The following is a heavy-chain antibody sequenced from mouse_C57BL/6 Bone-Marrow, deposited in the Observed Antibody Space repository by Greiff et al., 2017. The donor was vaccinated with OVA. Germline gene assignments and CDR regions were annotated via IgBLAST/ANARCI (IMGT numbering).Heavy chain of an antibody. CDR2: INPCTGGT. V-gene: IGHV1-42*01. CDR3: ARLRLRRGGYAMDY. J-gene: IGHJ4*01. Sequence: EVQLQQSGPELVKPGASVKISCKASGYSFTGYYMNWVKQSPEKSLEWIGEINPCTGGTTYNQKFKAKATLTVDKSSSTAYMQLKSLTSEDSAVYYCARLRLRRGGYAMDYWGQGTSVTVSS. CDR1: GYSFTGYY. D-gene: IGHD2-4*01.